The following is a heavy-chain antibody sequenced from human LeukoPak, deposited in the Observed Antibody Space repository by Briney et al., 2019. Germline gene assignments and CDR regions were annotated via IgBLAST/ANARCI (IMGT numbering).Heavy chain of an antibody. Sequence: PGGSLRLSCAASGFTFSSYGMHWVRQAPGKGLEWVAFIRYDGSNKYYADSVKGRFTISRDNSKSTLYLQMNSLRAEDTAVYYCAKHFDSSGYSLDYWGQGTLVTVSS. CDR3: AKHFDSSGYSLDY. D-gene: IGHD3-22*01. CDR2: IRYDGSNK. J-gene: IGHJ4*02. V-gene: IGHV3-30*02. CDR1: GFTFSSYG.